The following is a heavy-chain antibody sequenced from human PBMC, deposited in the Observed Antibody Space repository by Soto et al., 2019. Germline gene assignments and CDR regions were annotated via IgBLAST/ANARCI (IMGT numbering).Heavy chain of an antibody. Sequence: SETLSLTCAVSGGSISSGGYSWSWIRQPPGKGLEWIGYIYHSGSTYYNPSLKSRVTISVDRSKNQFSLKLISVTTADTAVYFCAREGNLGRWIQPLDSWGQGTLVTVSS. D-gene: IGHD2-2*03. V-gene: IGHV4-30-2*01. CDR1: GGSISSGGYS. CDR3: AREGNLGRWIQPLDS. J-gene: IGHJ4*02. CDR2: IYHSGST.